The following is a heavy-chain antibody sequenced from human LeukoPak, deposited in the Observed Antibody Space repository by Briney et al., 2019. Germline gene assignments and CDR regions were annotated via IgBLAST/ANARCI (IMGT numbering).Heavy chain of an antibody. CDR1: GGSISSGDW. Sequence: SGTLSLTCAVSGGSISSGDWWNWVRQPPGKGLEWIGETYHSGSTKYNPSLESRVTISVDKSKNQFSLKLTSVTAADTALYFCVRVPTHFWAEDLYFDYWGQGILVTVSS. J-gene: IGHJ4*02. CDR2: TYHSGST. V-gene: IGHV4-4*02. D-gene: IGHD3-16*01. CDR3: VRVPTHFWAEDLYFDY.